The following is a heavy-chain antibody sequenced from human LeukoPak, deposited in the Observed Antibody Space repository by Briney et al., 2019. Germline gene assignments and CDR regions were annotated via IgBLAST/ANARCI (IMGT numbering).Heavy chain of an antibody. CDR3: ARDLSGLDY. Sequence: GGSLRLSCAASGFTFSSYSMNWVRQAPGKGLEWVSYISSSSSTIYYADSVKGRFTISRGNAKNSLYLQMNSLRAEDTAVYYCARDLSGLDYWGQGTLVTVSS. CDR2: ISSSSSTI. D-gene: IGHD1-14*01. V-gene: IGHV3-48*01. CDR1: GFTFSSYS. J-gene: IGHJ4*02.